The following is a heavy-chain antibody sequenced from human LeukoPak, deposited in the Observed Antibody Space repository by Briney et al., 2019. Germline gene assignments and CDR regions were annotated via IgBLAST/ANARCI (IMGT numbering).Heavy chain of an antibody. CDR1: GFTFSSYW. J-gene: IGHJ5*02. CDR2: IKQDGSEK. V-gene: IGHV3-7*01. D-gene: IGHD3-10*01. Sequence: PGGSLRLSCVASGFTFSSYWMSWVRQTPGKWLEWVANIKQDGSEKNYIDSVKGRFTISRDNGKDSLYLQMNHLRADDTAIYYCARERGSGSYHPFDPWGQGTLAIVSS. CDR3: ARERGSGSYHPFDP.